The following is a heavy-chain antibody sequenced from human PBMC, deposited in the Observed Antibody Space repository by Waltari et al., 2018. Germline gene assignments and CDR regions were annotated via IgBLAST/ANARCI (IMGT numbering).Heavy chain of an antibody. CDR3: ARGGIAAAGTWFDP. D-gene: IGHD6-13*01. J-gene: IGHJ5*02. Sequence: QLQLQESGPGLVKPSETLSLTCTVPGGSISRSSYYWGWIRQPPGKVLEWIGSIYYSGSTYYNPSLKSRVTISVDTSKNQFSLKLSSVTAADTAVYYCARGGIAAAGTWFDPWGQGTLVTVSS. V-gene: IGHV4-39*07. CDR2: IYYSGST. CDR1: GGSISRSSYY.